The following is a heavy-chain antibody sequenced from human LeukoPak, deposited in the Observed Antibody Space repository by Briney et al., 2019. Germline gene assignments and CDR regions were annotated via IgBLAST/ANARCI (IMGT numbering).Heavy chain of an antibody. Sequence: GESLKISCKGSGYSFTSYWIGWVRQMPGKGLEWMGIIYPGDSDTRYSPSFQGQVTISADKSISTAYLQWSSLKASDTAMYYCARPQQLLSGPDAFDIWGQGTMVTVST. CDR3: ARPQQLLSGPDAFDI. J-gene: IGHJ3*02. D-gene: IGHD2-2*01. CDR1: GYSFTSYW. V-gene: IGHV5-51*01. CDR2: IYPGDSDT.